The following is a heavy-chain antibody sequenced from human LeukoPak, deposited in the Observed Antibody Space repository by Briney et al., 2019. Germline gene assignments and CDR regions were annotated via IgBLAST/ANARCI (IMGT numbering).Heavy chain of an antibody. D-gene: IGHD3-3*01. Sequence: ASVKVSCKASRYTFTSYFMYWVRQAPGQGLEWMGISNPSGGNTNYAQKFQGRVTMTRDTSTSTVYMELSSLTSEDTAVYYCARGDHVRIYAESAFDIWGQGTMVTVSS. CDR3: ARGDHVRIYAESAFDI. V-gene: IGHV1-46*01. CDR1: RYTFTSYF. J-gene: IGHJ3*02. CDR2: SNPSGGNT.